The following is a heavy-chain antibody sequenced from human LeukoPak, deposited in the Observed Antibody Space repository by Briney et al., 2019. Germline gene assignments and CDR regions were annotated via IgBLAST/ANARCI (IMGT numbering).Heavy chain of an antibody. D-gene: IGHD3-22*01. J-gene: IGHJ4*02. CDR3: ARGVRSYYDSSGYLTYFDY. CDR1: GGPFSGYY. V-gene: IGHV4-34*01. CDR2: INHSGST. Sequence: SETLSLTCAVYGGPFSGYYWSWIRQPPGKELEWIGEINHSGSTNYNPSLKSRVTISVDTSKNQFSLKLSSVTAADTAVYYCARGVRSYYDSSGYLTYFDYWGQGTLVTVSS.